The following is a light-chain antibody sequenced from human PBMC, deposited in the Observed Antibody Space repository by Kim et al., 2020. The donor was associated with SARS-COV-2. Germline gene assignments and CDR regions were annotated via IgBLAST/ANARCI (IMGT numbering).Light chain of an antibody. V-gene: IGKV3-11*01. CDR2: EAS. J-gene: IGKJ5*01. Sequence: LSPGEGATPSCRASRRVSSYLAWCQQKPDGAPRPPSYEASTRATGIPARCSGSGSGTDFTLTISGLEPEDLAVYYCQQRSNWPITFGEGTRRGI. CDR3: QQRSNWPIT. CDR1: RRVSSY.